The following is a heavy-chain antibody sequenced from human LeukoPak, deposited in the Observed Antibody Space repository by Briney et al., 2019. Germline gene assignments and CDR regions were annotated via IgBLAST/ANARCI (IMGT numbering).Heavy chain of an antibody. D-gene: IGHD5-18*01. Sequence: SETLSLTCTVSADSINSYYWSWVRQPAGRGLEWIGRIYTTGRADYDPSLQSRVTMSVDTSQKQFSLNLRSVTAADTAFYFCARHGYTASHFFLYYWSQGTLVTVSS. V-gene: IGHV4-4*07. CDR1: ADSINSYY. J-gene: IGHJ4*02. CDR2: IYTTGRA. CDR3: ARHGYTASHFFLYY.